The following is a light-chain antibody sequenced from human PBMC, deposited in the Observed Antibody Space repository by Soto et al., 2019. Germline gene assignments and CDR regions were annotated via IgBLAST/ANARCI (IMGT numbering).Light chain of an antibody. J-gene: IGLJ1*01. V-gene: IGLV2-18*01. CDR2: EVT. CDR1: SSDVGSYDR. Sequence: QSVLTQPPSVSGSPVQSVTISCTGTSSDVGSYDRVSWYQQPPGTAPQLMIYEVTTRPSGVPNRFSGSKSGNTASLTISGLQAEDEADYFCCLYTGSNTYVFGTGTKVTVL. CDR3: CLYTGSNTYV.